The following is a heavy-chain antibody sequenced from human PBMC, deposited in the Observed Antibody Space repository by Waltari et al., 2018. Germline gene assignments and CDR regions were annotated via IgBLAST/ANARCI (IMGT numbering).Heavy chain of an antibody. V-gene: IGHV1-18*01. Sequence: QVQLVQSGAEVKKPGASVKVSCKASGYTFNHYGVAWVRQAPGQGLEWMGWISGYNGDKKFAQKCQDRLTMTTDTSTDTAYMELRSLRSDDTAVYYCARLYDNSYYNYASDYWGQGTLVTVSS. CDR1: GYTFNHYG. CDR2: ISGYNGDK. D-gene: IGHD3-22*01. CDR3: ARLYDNSYYNYASDY. J-gene: IGHJ4*02.